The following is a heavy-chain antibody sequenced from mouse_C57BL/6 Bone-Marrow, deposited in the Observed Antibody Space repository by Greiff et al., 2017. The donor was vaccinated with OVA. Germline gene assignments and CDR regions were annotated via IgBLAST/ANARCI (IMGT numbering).Heavy chain of an antibody. J-gene: IGHJ2*01. D-gene: IGHD2-3*01. Sequence: QVQLQQSGAEVVRPGASVKLSCKASGYTFTDHYINWVKQRPGQGLEWIARIYPGSGNTYYTEKFKGKATLTAEKSSNTAYMQLSSLTSEDSAVYFCTRDDVYFFEYWSQGTTLTVSS. CDR2: IYPGSGNT. CDR1: GYTFTDHY. V-gene: IGHV1-76*01. CDR3: TRDDVYFFEY.